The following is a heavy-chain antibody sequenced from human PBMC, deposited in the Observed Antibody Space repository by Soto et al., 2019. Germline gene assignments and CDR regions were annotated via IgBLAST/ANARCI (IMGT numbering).Heavy chain of an antibody. CDR2: ISSSSSYI. CDR3: ASWCAEYCISPSCYGGCYYYGMDV. CDR1: GFTFSSYS. D-gene: IGHD2-2*01. Sequence: EVQLVESGGGLVKPGGSLRLSCAASGFTFSSYSMNWVRQAPGKGLEWVSSISSSSSYIYYADSVKGRFTISRDNAKNSLYLQMNSLRAEDTAVYYCASWCAEYCISPSCYGGCYYYGMDVWGQGTTVTVSS. J-gene: IGHJ6*02. V-gene: IGHV3-21*01.